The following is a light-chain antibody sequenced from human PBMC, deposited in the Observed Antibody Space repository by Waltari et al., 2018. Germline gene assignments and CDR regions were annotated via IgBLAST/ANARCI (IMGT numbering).Light chain of an antibody. CDR3: SSYTSSSTYVV. CDR1: SSDVGGYHY. CDR2: DVS. V-gene: IGLV2-14*03. J-gene: IGLJ2*01. Sequence: QSALTQPASVSGSPGQSIPISCTGTSSDVGGYHYVYWYQQHPGKAPKLMIYDVSNRPSGVSNRFSGSKSGNTASLTISGLQAEDEADYYCSSYTSSSTYVVFGGGTKLTVL.